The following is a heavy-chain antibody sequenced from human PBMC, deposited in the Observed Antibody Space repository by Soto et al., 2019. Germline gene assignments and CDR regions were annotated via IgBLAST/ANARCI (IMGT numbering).Heavy chain of an antibody. V-gene: IGHV1-2*02. CDR2: INPNSGGT. D-gene: IGHD2-15*01. Sequence: QVQLVQSGAEVKKPGASVKVSCKASGYTFTGYYMHWVRQAPGQGLEWMGWINPNSGGTNYAQKFQGRATMTRDTASSTAYMELSRLRSDDTAVYYCARDETYCSGGSCYPNSVDYWGQGTLVTVSS. CDR3: ARDETYCSGGSCYPNSVDY. CDR1: GYTFTGYY. J-gene: IGHJ4*02.